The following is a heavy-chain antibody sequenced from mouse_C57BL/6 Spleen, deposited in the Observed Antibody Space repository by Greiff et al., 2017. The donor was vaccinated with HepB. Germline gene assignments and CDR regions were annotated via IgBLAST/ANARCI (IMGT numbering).Heavy chain of an antibody. CDR2: ISYDGSN. D-gene: IGHD4-1*01. V-gene: IGHV3-6*01. CDR1: GYSITSGYY. CDR3: ARVNWSYYFDY. J-gene: IGHJ2*01. Sequence: ESGPGLVKPSQSLSPTCSVTGYSITSGYYWNWIRQFPGNKLEWMGYISYDGSNNYNPSLKNRISITRDTSKNQFFLKLNSVTTEDTATYYCARVNWSYYFDYWGQGTTLTVSS.